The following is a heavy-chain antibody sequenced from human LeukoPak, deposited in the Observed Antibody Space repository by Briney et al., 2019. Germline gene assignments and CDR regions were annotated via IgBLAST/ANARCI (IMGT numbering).Heavy chain of an antibody. CDR3: ARVPREIMSI. CDR1: GYTFTSYD. Sequence: ASVKVSCKASGYTFTSYDINWVRQATGQGPEWMGYMNPNSGYTGYAQRFQGRVTMTRNTYISTAYMELSSLRSEDTAVYYCARVPREIMSIWGQGTMVTVSS. CDR2: MNPNSGYT. V-gene: IGHV1-8*01. D-gene: IGHD1-26*01. J-gene: IGHJ3*02.